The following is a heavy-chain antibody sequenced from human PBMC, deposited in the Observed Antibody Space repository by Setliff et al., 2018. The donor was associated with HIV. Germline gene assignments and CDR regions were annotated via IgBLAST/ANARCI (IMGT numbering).Heavy chain of an antibody. CDR1: GGTFSSYA. CDR3: ARPPSGWLQLEDAFDI. CDR2: ISPILGTA. D-gene: IGHD5-12*01. Sequence: SVKVSCKAAGGTFSSYAISWVRRAPGQGLEWMGGISPILGTANYAQKFQGRVTITADESTSTAYMELNSLRSEDTAVYYCARPPSGWLQLEDAFDIWGQGTMVTVSS. V-gene: IGHV1-69*13. J-gene: IGHJ3*02.